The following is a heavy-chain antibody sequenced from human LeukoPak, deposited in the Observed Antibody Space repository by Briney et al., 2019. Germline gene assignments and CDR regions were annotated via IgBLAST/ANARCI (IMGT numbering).Heavy chain of an antibody. CDR2: ISGSGGST. CDR3: ARRSRGYSYGYLN. J-gene: IGHJ4*02. V-gene: IGHV3-23*01. CDR1: GFTFSSYA. D-gene: IGHD5-18*01. Sequence: PGGSLRLSCAASGFTFSSYAMSWVRQAPGKGLEWVSAISGSGGSTYYADSVKGRFTISRDNSKNTLYLQMNSLRAEDTAVYYCARRSRGYSYGYLNWGQGTLVTVSS.